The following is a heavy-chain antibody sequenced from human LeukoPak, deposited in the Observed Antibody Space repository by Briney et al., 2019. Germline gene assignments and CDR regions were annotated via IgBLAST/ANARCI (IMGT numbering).Heavy chain of an antibody. CDR3: SRMKDGYNDD. D-gene: IGHD5-24*01. CDR2: IYYSGSA. V-gene: IGHV4-59*01. Sequence: SETLSLTCTVSSGSISSYYWSWLRQPPGKGLEWIGYIYYSGSANYNPSLKSRVTMSVDTSKSQFSLKLSSVTPAETAVYYCSRMKDGYNDDWGEGTLVTVSS. J-gene: IGHJ4*02. CDR1: SGSISSYY.